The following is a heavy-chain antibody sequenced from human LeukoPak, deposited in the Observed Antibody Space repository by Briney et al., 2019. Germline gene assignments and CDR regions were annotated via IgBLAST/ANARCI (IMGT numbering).Heavy chain of an antibody. CDR2: IKKDGSEK. CDR1: GFTFSNYW. V-gene: IGHV3-7*01. CDR3: ARDLEAAAGTGAFDI. Sequence: GGSLRLSCAASGFTFSNYWMSWVRLAPGKGLEWVANIKKDGSEKFHVDSVKGRFTISRDNAKNSLYLQMNSLRAEDTAVYYCARDLEAAAGTGAFDIWGQGTMVTVSS. D-gene: IGHD6-13*01. J-gene: IGHJ3*02.